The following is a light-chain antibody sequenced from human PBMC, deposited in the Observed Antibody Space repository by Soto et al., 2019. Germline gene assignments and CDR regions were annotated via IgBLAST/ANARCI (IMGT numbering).Light chain of an antibody. CDR2: KAS. CDR1: QSISSW. Sequence: GDRVTITCPARQSISSWSAWYQQKPGKAPKLLTFKASSLESGVPSRFSGSGSGTEFTLTISGRQPDEFATYYCPPCFAYTLTFGGGTAVDI. V-gene: IGKV1-5*03. J-gene: IGKJ4*01. CDR3: PPCFAYTLT.